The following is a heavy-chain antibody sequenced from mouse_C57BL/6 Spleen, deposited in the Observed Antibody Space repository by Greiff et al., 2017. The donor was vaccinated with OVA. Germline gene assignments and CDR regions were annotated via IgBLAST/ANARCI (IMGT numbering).Heavy chain of an antibody. J-gene: IGHJ4*01. CDR1: GFTFSDYG. CDR3: ARDGLYYYAMDY. V-gene: IGHV5-17*01. Sequence: EVKVVESGGGLVKPGGSLKLSCAASGFTFSDYGMHWVRQAPEKGLEWVAYISSGSSTIYYADTVKGRFTISRDNAKNTLCRQMTSLRSEDTAMYYCARDGLYYYAMDYWGQGTSVTVSS. CDR2: ISSGSSTI. D-gene: IGHD2-3*01.